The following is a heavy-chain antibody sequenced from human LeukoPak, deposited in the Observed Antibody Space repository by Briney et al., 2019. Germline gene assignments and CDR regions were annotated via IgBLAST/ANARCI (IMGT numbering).Heavy chain of an antibody. CDR2: ISYDGSNK. J-gene: IGHJ4*02. Sequence: GGSLRLSCAASGFTFSSYGMHWVRQAPGKGLEWVAVISYDGSNKYFADSVKGRFTISRDNSKNTLYLQMNSLRAEDTAVYYCAYDDYGDYWGQGTLVTVSS. V-gene: IGHV3-30*18. CDR3: AYDDYGDY. CDR1: GFTFSSYG.